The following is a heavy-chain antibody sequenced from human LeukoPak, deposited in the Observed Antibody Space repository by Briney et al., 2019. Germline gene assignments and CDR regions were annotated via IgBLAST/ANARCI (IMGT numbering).Heavy chain of an antibody. J-gene: IGHJ4*02. CDR1: GGSVSSGSYY. V-gene: IGHV4-61*01. Sequence: KPSETLSLTCTVSGGSVSSGSYYWSWIRQPPGKGLEWIGYIYYSGSTNYNPSLKSRVTISVDTSKNQFSLKLSSVTAADTAVYYCARASPNYYDTLYYFDYWGQGTLVAVSS. D-gene: IGHD3-22*01. CDR2: IYYSGST. CDR3: ARASPNYYDTLYYFDY.